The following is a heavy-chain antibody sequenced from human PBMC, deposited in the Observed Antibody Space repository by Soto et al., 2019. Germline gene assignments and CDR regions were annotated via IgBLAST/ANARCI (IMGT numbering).Heavy chain of an antibody. CDR1: GASISSGDDY. CDR2: THYSGSV. D-gene: IGHD3-9*01. CDR3: GRHGDYDIGGFDP. V-gene: IGHV4-30-4*01. J-gene: IGHJ5*02. Sequence: QVQLQESGPGLVKPSQTLSLTCTVSGASISSGDDYWSWIRQPPGKGLEWIGYTHYSGSVNYNPSLKTQVTISADASRSHVSLILKSVTAADTAVYYCGRHGDYDIGGFDPWGQGILVSVSS.